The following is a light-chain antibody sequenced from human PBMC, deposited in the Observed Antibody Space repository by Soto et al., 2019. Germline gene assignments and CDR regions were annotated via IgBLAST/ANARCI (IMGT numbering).Light chain of an antibody. CDR1: QSLLHSNGYNY. CDR3: MQALQTRGFT. CDR2: LGS. Sequence: DIVMTQSPLSLPVTPGEPASISCRSSQSLLHSNGYNYLDWYLQKPGQSPQLLIYLGSNRSSGVPDRFSSSGSGTDFTLKISRVEAEDVGVYYCMQALQTRGFTFGPGTKVDIK. V-gene: IGKV2-28*01. J-gene: IGKJ3*01.